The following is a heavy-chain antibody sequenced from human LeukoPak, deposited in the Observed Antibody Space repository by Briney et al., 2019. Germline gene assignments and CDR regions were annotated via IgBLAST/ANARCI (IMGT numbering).Heavy chain of an antibody. D-gene: IGHD6-6*01. V-gene: IGHV3-30*04. CDR3: ARDQSSSAPFDY. J-gene: IGHJ4*02. CDR2: ISYDGSNK. Sequence: GGSLRLSCAASGFTFSSYAMHWVRQAPGKGLEWVAVISYDGSNKYYADSVKGRFTISRDNSKNKLYLQMNSLRAEDTAVYDCARDQSSSAPFDYWGQGTLVTVSS. CDR1: GFTFSSYA.